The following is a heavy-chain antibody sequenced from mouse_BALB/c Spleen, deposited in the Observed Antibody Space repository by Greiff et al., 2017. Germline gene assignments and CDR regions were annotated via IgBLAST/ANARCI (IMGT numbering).Heavy chain of an antibody. CDR1: GFNIKDYY. Sequence: EVKLQESGAELVRPGALVKLSCKASGFNIKDYYMHWVKQRPEQGLEWIGWIDPENGNTIYDPKFQGKASITADTSSNTAYLQLSSLTSEDTAVYYCARSSTAWYFDVWGAGTTVTVSS. D-gene: IGHD1-2*01. V-gene: IGHV14-1*02. J-gene: IGHJ1*01. CDR2: IDPENGNT. CDR3: ARSSTAWYFDV.